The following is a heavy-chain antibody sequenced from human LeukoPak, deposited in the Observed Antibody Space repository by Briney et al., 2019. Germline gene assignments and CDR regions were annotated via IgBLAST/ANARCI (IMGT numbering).Heavy chain of an antibody. J-gene: IGHJ4*02. CDR3: ARGSKYYYDSSGYLSGFDY. V-gene: IGHV3-23*01. Sequence: GGSLRLSCAASGFTFSSYVMSWARQAPGKGLEWVSGIGGSGGSTYYADSVKGRFTISRDNSKNTLYLQMNSLRAEDTAVYYCARGSKYYYDSSGYLSGFDYWGQGTLVTVSS. CDR1: GFTFSSYV. CDR2: IGGSGGST. D-gene: IGHD3-22*01.